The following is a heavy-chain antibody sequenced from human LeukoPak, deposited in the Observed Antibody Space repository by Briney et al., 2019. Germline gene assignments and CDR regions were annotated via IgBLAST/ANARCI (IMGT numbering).Heavy chain of an antibody. CDR2: IYSSGST. Sequence: GGSLRLSCAASGFTVSSNYMSWVRQAPGKGLEWVSVIYSSGSTYYADSVKGRFTISRDNSKNTLYLQMNSLRAEDTAVYYCARGGAARPFDYWGQGTLVTVSS. V-gene: IGHV3-53*01. D-gene: IGHD6-6*01. CDR3: ARGGAARPFDY. J-gene: IGHJ4*02. CDR1: GFTVSSNY.